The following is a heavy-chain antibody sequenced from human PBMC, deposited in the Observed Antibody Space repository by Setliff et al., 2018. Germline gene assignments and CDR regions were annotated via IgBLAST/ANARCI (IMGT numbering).Heavy chain of an antibody. V-gene: IGHV1-3*04. J-gene: IGHJ3*02. CDR1: GYTFTNYA. CDR2: INTGNANT. D-gene: IGHD3-9*01. Sequence: ASVKVSCKASGYTFTNYAIHWVRQAPGQRPEWMGWINTGNANTKYSQKFQGRVTITADESTSTAYMELSSLRSEDTAVYYCARDSVLRYFDWLLYTPDAFDIWGQGTMVTVSS. CDR3: ARDSVLRYFDWLLYTPDAFDI.